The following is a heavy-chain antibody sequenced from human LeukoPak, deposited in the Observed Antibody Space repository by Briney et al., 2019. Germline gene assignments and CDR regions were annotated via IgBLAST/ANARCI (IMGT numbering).Heavy chain of an antibody. CDR3: ARDIYYDSSGYYGSVY. D-gene: IGHD3-22*01. CDR1: GFTFSDYG. J-gene: IGHJ4*02. CDR2: ISSSSSTI. Sequence: PGGSLRLSCAASGFTFSDYGIHWVRQAPGKGLEWVSYISSSSSTIYYADSVKGRFTISRDNAKNSLYLQMNSLRAEDTAVYYCARDIYYDSSGYYGSVYWGQGTLVTVSS. V-gene: IGHV3-48*04.